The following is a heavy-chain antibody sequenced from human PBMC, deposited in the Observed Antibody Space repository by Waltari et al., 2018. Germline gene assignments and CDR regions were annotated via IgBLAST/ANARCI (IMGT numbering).Heavy chain of an antibody. CDR1: GFTFADYT. D-gene: IGHD4-17*01. V-gene: IGHV3-43*01. J-gene: IGHJ4*02. CDR3: AKDSYGDPGYFDY. CDR2: ISWDGGST. Sequence: EVQLVESGGVVVQPGGSLRLSCAASGFTFADYTMPWVRQAPGKGLEWVSLISWDGGSTYYADSVKGRFTIARDNSKNSLYLQMNSLRTEDTALYYCAKDSYGDPGYFDYWGQGTLVTVSS.